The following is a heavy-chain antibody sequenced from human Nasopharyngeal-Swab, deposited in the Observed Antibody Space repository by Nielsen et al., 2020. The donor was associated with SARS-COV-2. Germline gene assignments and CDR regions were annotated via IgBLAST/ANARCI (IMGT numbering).Heavy chain of an antibody. Sequence: VCQAPGMGLEWVSVIYSGGSTYYADSVKGRFTISRDNSKNTLYLQMNSLRAEDTAVYYCARLGSSSWYANWFDPWGQGTLVTVSS. V-gene: IGHV3-53*01. CDR3: ARLGSSSWYANWFDP. J-gene: IGHJ5*02. CDR2: IYSGGST. D-gene: IGHD6-13*01.